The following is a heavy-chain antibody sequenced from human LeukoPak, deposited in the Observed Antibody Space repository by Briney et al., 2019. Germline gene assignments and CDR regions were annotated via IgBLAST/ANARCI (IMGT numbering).Heavy chain of an antibody. D-gene: IGHD1-26*01. CDR2: TYYSGTA. J-gene: IGHJ3*02. CDR3: GRIRGGSYSHAFDI. V-gene: IGHV4-39*07. Sequence: PSETLSLTCTVSGGPFTSDDYYWGWMRQPPGKGLEWIGSTYYSGTAFYSPSLKNRVTISVDTSKNHYSLKVTSVTAAAPAMYYCGRIRGGSYSHAFDIWGQGTMLIVSS. CDR1: GGPFTSDDYY.